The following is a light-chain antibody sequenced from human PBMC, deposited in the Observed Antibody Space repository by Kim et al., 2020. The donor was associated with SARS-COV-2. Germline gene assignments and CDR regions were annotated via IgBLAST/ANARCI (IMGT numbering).Light chain of an antibody. CDR2: DND. Sequence: QSVLTQPPSVSAAPGQRITISCFGSSSNIETNYVAWYQQFPGTAPKLLIYDNDQRPSGIPDRFSGSKSGTSATLAITGLQPGDDADYYCGAWESRLNAEVFGGGTQLTVL. CDR1: SSNIETNY. J-gene: IGLJ3*02. CDR3: GAWESRLNAEV. V-gene: IGLV1-51*01.